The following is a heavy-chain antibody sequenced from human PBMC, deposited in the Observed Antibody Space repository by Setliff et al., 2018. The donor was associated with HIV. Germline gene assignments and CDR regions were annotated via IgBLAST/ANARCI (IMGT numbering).Heavy chain of an antibody. CDR3: ARAGGRETYWENY. CDR2: IYTSGST. Sequence: PSETLSLTCTVSGVSISSGSYYWSWIRQPAGKGLEWIGHIYTSGSTNYNPSLKSRVTISVDTSKNQFSLKLSSVTAADTAVYYCARAGGRETYWENYWGQGTPVTVSS. J-gene: IGHJ4*02. CDR1: GVSISSGSYY. V-gene: IGHV4-61*09. D-gene: IGHD1-26*01.